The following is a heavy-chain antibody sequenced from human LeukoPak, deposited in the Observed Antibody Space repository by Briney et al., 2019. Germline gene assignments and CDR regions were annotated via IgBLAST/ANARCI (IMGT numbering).Heavy chain of an antibody. CDR1: GYTLTELS. CDR2: FDPEDGET. Sequence: ASVKVSCKVSGYTLTELSMHWVRQAPGKGLEWMGGFDPEDGETIYPQKFQGRVTMTEDTSTDTAYMELSSLRSEDTAVYYCATVGWIWYFFDYWGQGTLVTVSS. J-gene: IGHJ4*02. V-gene: IGHV1-24*01. CDR3: ATVGWIWYFFDY. D-gene: IGHD2-2*03.